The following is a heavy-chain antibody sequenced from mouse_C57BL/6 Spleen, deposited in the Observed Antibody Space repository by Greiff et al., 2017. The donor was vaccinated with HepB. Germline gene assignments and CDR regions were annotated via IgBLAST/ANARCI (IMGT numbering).Heavy chain of an antibody. CDR3: AREEALYYGSSPAWFAY. D-gene: IGHD1-1*01. CDR1: GYTFTSYW. V-gene: IGHV1-55*01. Sequence: VQLQQPGAELVKPGASVKMSCKASGYTFTSYWITWVKQRPGQGLEWIGDIYPGSGSTNYNEKFKSKATLTVDTSSSTAYMQLSSLTSEDSAVYYCAREEALYYGSSPAWFAYWGQGTLVTVSA. J-gene: IGHJ3*01. CDR2: IYPGSGST.